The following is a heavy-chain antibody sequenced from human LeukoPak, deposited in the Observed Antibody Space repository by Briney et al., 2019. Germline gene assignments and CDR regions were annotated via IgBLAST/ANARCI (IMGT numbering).Heavy chain of an antibody. V-gene: IGHV4-31*03. CDR1: GGSISSGGYY. D-gene: IGHD2-21*02. Sequence: SETLSLTCTVSGGSISSGGYYWSWIRQHPGKGPEWIGYIYYSGSTYYNPSLKSRVTISVDTSKNQFSLKLSSVTAADTAVYYCASSRGDYAPFDYWGQGTLVTVSS. CDR2: IYYSGST. CDR3: ASSRGDYAPFDY. J-gene: IGHJ4*02.